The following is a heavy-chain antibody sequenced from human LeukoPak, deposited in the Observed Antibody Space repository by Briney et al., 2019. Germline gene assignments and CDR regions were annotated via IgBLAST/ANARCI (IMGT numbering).Heavy chain of an antibody. CDR3: ARGLIAAAGTFDY. D-gene: IGHD6-13*01. V-gene: IGHV1-2*02. CDR1: GYTFTSYY. Sequence: GASVKVSCKASGYTFTSYYMHWVRQAPGQGLEWMGWINPNSGGTNYAQKFQGRVTMTRDTSISTAYMELSRLRSDDTAVYYCARGLIAAAGTFDYWGQGTLVTVSS. CDR2: INPNSGGT. J-gene: IGHJ4*02.